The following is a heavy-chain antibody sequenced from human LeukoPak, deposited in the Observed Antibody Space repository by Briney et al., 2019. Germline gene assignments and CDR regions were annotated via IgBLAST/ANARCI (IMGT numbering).Heavy chain of an antibody. CDR2: ISYDGSNK. D-gene: IGHD3-22*01. V-gene: IGHV3-30*04. J-gene: IGHJ4*02. Sequence: GGSLRLSCAASGFTFSSYAMHWVRQAPGKGLEWVAVISYDGSNKYYADSVKGRFTISRDNSKNTLYLQMNSLRAEDTAVYYCARDTYYDSSGYYCPDYWGQGTLVTVSS. CDR3: ARDTYYDSSGYYCPDY. CDR1: GFTFSSYA.